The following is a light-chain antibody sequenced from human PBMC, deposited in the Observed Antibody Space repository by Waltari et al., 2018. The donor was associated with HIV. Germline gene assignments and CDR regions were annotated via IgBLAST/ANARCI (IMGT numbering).Light chain of an antibody. J-gene: IGLJ2*01. CDR3: QSYDSSLRASV. CDR2: SDI. Sequence: QSALTQPPSGSGAPGQRVTIPCTGNGSNTGAGYFVHWYHHLPGTAPKLLVYSDINRPSGVPDRFSGSKSGTSASLVITGLQAEDEADYYCQSYDSSLRASVFGGGTKLTVL. V-gene: IGLV1-40*01. CDR1: GSNTGAGYF.